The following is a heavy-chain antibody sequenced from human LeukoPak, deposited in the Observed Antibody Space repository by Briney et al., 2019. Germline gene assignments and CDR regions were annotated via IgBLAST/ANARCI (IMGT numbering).Heavy chain of an antibody. CDR3: ARGTWYIDV. V-gene: IGHV3-74*01. Sequence: GGSLRLSCAASGFPFTSYWMRWVRQVPGKAPVCVSQINVDGSITRYADAVKGRFTISRDNAKNTLELEMNSLTVDDTGVYYCARGTWYIDVWGRGTRVPVSS. CDR2: INVDGSIT. D-gene: IGHD1-7*01. J-gene: IGHJ2*01. CDR1: GFPFTSYW.